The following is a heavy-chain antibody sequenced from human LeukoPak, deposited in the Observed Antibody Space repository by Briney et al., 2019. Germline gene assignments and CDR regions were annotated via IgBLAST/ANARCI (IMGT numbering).Heavy chain of an antibody. J-gene: IGHJ6*03. Sequence: GGSLRLSCAASGFTFSSYAMSWVRQAPGKGLEWVSAISGSGGSTYYADSVKGRFTISRDNSKNTLYLQMNSLRAEDTAVYYCAKTTMIRGVRESYYYYMDVWGKGTTVTISS. D-gene: IGHD3-10*01. CDR3: AKTTMIRGVRESYYYYMDV. V-gene: IGHV3-23*01. CDR1: GFTFSSYA. CDR2: ISGSGGST.